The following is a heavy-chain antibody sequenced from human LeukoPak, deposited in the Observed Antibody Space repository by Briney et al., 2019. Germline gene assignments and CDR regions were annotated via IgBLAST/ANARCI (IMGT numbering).Heavy chain of an antibody. CDR2: ISSGSRTI. CDR3: AKDGGDYGDYGAFDI. D-gene: IGHD4-17*01. CDR1: GFSFSGYS. J-gene: IGHJ3*02. Sequence: GGSLRLSCEASGFSFSGYSMNWVRQAPGKGLDWLSYISSGSRTIFYADSVKGRFTISRDNAKNSLYLQMNSLRAEDTALYYCAKDGGDYGDYGAFDIWGQGTMVTVSS. V-gene: IGHV3-48*04.